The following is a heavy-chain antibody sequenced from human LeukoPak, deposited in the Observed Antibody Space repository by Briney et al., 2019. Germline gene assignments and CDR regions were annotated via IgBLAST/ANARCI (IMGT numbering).Heavy chain of an antibody. CDR2: IKQDGSEK. CDR3: AGAGLDY. V-gene: IGHV3-7*03. Sequence: GGSLRLSCEASGHTIINYWMSGARQAPGKGLEWVANIKQDGSEKHYVDSVKGRFTISRDNTKNSLYLQMNSLRAEDTAVYYCAGAGLDYWGQGTLVTVSS. J-gene: IGHJ4*02. CDR1: GHTIINYW.